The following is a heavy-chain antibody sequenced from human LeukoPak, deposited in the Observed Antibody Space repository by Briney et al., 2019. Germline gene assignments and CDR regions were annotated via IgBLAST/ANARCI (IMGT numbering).Heavy chain of an antibody. CDR1: GFTIANHG. CDR3: AKDWGSSGWYNWFDP. CDR2: ISHDGAAV. J-gene: IGHJ5*02. Sequence: GTSLRLSCAVSGFTIANHGMHWVRQAPGKGLEWVAMISHDGAAVYYGDSVKGRLTISRDNSNNTLYLRMNSLRVEDTAVYYCAKDWGSSGWYNWFDPWGQGTLVTVSS. V-gene: IGHV3-30*18. D-gene: IGHD6-19*01.